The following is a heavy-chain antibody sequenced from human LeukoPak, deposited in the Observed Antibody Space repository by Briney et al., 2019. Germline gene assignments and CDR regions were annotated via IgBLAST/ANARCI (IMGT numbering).Heavy chain of an antibody. J-gene: IGHJ3*02. V-gene: IGHV3-21*05. CDR2: ISHSGNDI. CDR3: AGDGTGVLPGDAFDI. CDR1: GFTFSTHS. Sequence: GGSLRLSCAASGFTFSTHSMNWVRQAPGKGLEGVSYISHSGNDIYYGESVRGRFTISRDNAKNSLYLQMHTLSAEDTAVYYCAGDGTGVLPGDAFDIWSQGTMVTVSS. D-gene: IGHD3-16*01.